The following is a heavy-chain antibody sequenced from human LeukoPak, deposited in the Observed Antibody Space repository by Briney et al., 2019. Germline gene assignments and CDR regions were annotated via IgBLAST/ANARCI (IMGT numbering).Heavy chain of an antibody. CDR2: IYYSGST. D-gene: IGHD3-10*01. CDR3: ARSRFRGSLHY. CDR1: GGSISSGGYY. V-gene: IGHV4-31*03. J-gene: IGHJ4*02. Sequence: SETLSLTCTVSGGSISSGGYYWSWIRQHPGKGLEWIGYIYYSGSTYYNPSLKSRVTISVDTSKNQFSLKLSSVTAADTAVYYCARSRFRGSLHYWGQGTLVTVSS.